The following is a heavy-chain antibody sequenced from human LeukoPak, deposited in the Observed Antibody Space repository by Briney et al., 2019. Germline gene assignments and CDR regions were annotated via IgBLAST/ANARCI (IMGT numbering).Heavy chain of an antibody. CDR3: ANFLGDYSFFH. Sequence: PAGSLSLSCEAPGFTFSSNYMRWIRQPPGKGLDRVSVIFSGGSTYYADSVKSRFTISTDNSKTTLYLQMNSLRAEDTAVYYCANFLGDYSFFHWGQGTLVTVSS. J-gene: IGHJ4*02. CDR2: IFSGGST. V-gene: IGHV3-66*01. D-gene: IGHD2-21*01. CDR1: GFTFSSNY.